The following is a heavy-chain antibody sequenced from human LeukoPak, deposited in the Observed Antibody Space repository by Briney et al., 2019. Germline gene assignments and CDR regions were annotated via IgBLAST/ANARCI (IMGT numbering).Heavy chain of an antibody. CDR2: INHSGST. V-gene: IGHV4-34*01. J-gene: IGHJ4*02. D-gene: IGHD6-6*01. Sequence: PSETLSLTCAVYGGSFSGYYWSWIRQPPGKGLEWIGEINHSGSTNYNPSLKSRVTISVDTSKNQFSLKVSSVTAADTAVYYCARAELSSSSFDYWGQGTLVTVSS. CDR3: ARAELSSSSFDY. CDR1: GGSFSGYY.